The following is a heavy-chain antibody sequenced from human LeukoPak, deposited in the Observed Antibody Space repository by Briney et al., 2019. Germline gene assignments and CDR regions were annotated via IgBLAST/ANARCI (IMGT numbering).Heavy chain of an antibody. CDR2: INPNSGGT. D-gene: IGHD1-26*01. CDR1: GYTFTSYG. J-gene: IGHJ4*02. Sequence: ASVKVSCKASGYTFTSYGISWVRQAPGQGLEWMGWINPNSGGTNYAQKFQGRVTMTRDTSISTAYMELSRLRSDDTAVYYCARDVSGSYEVDYWGQGTLVTVPS. V-gene: IGHV1-2*02. CDR3: ARDVSGSYEVDY.